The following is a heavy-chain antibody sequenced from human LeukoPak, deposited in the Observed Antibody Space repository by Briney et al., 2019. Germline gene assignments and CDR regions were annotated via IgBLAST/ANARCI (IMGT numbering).Heavy chain of an antibody. CDR3: AKAKGRGSPGRDYFDY. D-gene: IGHD3-10*01. Sequence: GGSLRLSCAASGFTFSSYAMSWVRQAPGKGLEWVSGISDTGGSTYYADSVKGRFTISRDNSKNTLYLQMNSLRAEDTAVYYCAKAKGRGSPGRDYFDYWGQGTLVTVSS. CDR2: ISDTGGST. J-gene: IGHJ4*02. CDR1: GFTFSSYA. V-gene: IGHV3-23*01.